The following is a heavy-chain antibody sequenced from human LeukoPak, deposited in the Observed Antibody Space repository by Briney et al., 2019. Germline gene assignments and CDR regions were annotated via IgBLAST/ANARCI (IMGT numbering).Heavy chain of an antibody. J-gene: IGHJ4*02. Sequence: GGSLRLSCAASGFTFSSYWMSWVRQAPGKGLEWVANIKQDGSETNYVDSMKGRFTISRDNAKNSLYLQMNSLRAEDTAVYYCARAGGSSWADYWGQGTLVTVSS. D-gene: IGHD6-13*01. CDR2: IKQDGSET. CDR3: ARAGGSSWADY. CDR1: GFTFSSYW. V-gene: IGHV3-7*01.